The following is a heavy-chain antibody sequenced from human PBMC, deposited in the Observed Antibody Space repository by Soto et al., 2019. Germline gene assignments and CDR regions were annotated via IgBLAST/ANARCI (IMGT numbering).Heavy chain of an antibody. V-gene: IGHV4-39*01. CDR3: ARQGYSYAYAFDY. D-gene: IGHD5-18*01. CDR2: IYYSGST. Sequence: QLQLQESGPGLVKPSETLSLTCTVSGGSISSSSYYWGWIRQPPGKGLEWIGSIYYSGSTYYNPSLKSRVTISVDTSKNQFSLKLSSVTAADTAVYYCARQGYSYAYAFDYWGQGTLVTVSS. CDR1: GGSISSSSYY. J-gene: IGHJ4*02.